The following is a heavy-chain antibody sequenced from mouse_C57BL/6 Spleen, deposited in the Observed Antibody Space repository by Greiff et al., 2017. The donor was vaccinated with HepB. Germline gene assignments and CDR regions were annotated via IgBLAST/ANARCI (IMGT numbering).Heavy chain of an antibody. CDR2: IDPETGGT. J-gene: IGHJ4*01. CDR3: TRRDYDEGGYYAMDY. Sequence: QVQLKESGAELVRPGASVTLSCKASGYTFTDYEMHWVKQTPVHGLEWIGAIDPETGGTAYNQKFKGKAILTADKSSSTAYMELRSLTSEDSAVYYCTRRDYDEGGYYAMDYWGQGTSVTVSS. V-gene: IGHV1-15*01. CDR1: GYTFTDYE. D-gene: IGHD2-4*01.